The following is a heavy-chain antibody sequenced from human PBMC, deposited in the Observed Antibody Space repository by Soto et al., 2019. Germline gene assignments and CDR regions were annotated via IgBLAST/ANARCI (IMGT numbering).Heavy chain of an antibody. V-gene: IGHV4-39*01. D-gene: IGHD3-10*01. J-gene: IGHJ5*02. Sequence: SETLSLTCTVSGGSISSSSYYWGWIRQPPGKGLEWIGSIYYSGSTYYNPSLKSRVTISVDTSKNQFSLKLSSVTAADTAVYYCARPGGSGSYVGWFDPWGQGTLVTVSS. CDR2: IYYSGST. CDR3: ARPGGSGSYVGWFDP. CDR1: GGSISSSSYY.